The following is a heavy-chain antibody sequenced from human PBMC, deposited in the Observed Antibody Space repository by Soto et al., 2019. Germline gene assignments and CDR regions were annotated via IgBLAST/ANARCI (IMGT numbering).Heavy chain of an antibody. CDR3: ARGHHYGSGSPNYYYGMGV. CDR1: GGSFSGYY. V-gene: IGHV4-34*01. D-gene: IGHD3-10*01. CDR2: INHSGST. Sequence: PSETLSLTCAVYGGSFSGYYWSWIRQPPGKGLEWIGEINHSGSTNYNPSLKSRVTISVDTSKNQFSLKLSSVTAADTAVYYCARGHHYGSGSPNYYYGMGVWGQGTTVTVSS. J-gene: IGHJ6*02.